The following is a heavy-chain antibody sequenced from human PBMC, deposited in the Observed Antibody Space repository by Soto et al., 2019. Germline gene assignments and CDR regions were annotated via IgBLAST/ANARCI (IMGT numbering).Heavy chain of an antibody. D-gene: IGHD6-13*01. J-gene: IGHJ4*02. CDR2: ISSSSSYI. CDR1: GFTFSSYS. CDR3: ARDQFPPEAGIFY. V-gene: IGHV3-21*01. Sequence: PGGSLRLSCAASGFTFSSYSMNWVRQAPGKGLEWVSSISSSSSYIYYADSVKGRFTISRDNAKNSLYLQMNSLRAEDTAVYYCARDQFPPEAGIFYWGQGTLVTVSS.